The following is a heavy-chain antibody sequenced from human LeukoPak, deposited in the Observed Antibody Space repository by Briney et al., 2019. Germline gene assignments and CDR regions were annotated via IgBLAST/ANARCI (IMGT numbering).Heavy chain of an antibody. CDR2: ISSSSSYI. CDR3: ARDAPPRGWFDP. V-gene: IGHV3-21*01. J-gene: IGHJ5*02. Sequence: KPGGSLRLSCAASGFTFSSYSMNWVRQAPGKGLEWVSSISSSSSYIYYADSVKGRFTISRDNSKNTLYLQMNSLRAEDTAVYYCARDAPPRGWFDPWGQGTLVTVSS. CDR1: GFTFSSYS.